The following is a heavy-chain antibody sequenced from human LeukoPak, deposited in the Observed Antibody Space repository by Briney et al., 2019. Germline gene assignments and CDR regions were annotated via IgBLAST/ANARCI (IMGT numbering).Heavy chain of an antibody. CDR3: ARAHCSGRGCYQRYDGFDI. J-gene: IGHJ3*02. D-gene: IGHD2-15*01. CDR1: GFTFSDYW. Sequence: GGSLRLSCVASGFTFSDYWMSWVRQAPGKGLEWVANIKSDESERFYLDSVKGRLTISRDNAKNSLFLQMNSLRVEDTAVYYCARAHCSGRGCYQRYDGFDIWGQGTVVTVSS. CDR2: IKSDESER. V-gene: IGHV3-7*01.